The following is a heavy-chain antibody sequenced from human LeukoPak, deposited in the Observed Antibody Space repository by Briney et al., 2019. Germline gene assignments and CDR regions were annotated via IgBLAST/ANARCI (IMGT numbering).Heavy chain of an antibody. J-gene: IGHJ4*02. V-gene: IGHV4-39*01. CDR1: GGSISSSSYY. Sequence: SETLSLTCTVSGGSISSSSYYWGWIRQPPGKGLEWIGSIYYSGNTYYNPSLKSRVTISVDTSKNQFSLKLSSVTAADTAVYYCARHQYSSAWYEDYWGQGTLVTVSS. CDR2: IYYSGNT. CDR3: ARHQYSSAWYEDY. D-gene: IGHD6-19*01.